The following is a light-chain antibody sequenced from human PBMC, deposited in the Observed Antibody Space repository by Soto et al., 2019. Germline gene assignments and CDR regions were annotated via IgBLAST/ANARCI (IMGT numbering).Light chain of an antibody. CDR1: RSEICAYNY. J-gene: IGLJ1*01. V-gene: IGLV2-14*01. CDR3: SSYTSSNSYV. Sequence: QAALTQPASVSGSPGPSITISFTGTRSEICAYNYVSWYQQHPGKGPKLMIYDVSNRPSGVSDRFSGSKSGNTASLTISGLQSEDEAEYYCSSYTSSNSYVFGTGTKVTVL. CDR2: DVS.